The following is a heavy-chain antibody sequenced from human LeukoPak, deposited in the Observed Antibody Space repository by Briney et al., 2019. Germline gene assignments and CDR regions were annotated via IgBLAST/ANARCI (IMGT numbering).Heavy chain of an antibody. J-gene: IGHJ4*02. CDR3: ARDSPGYLAYDS. CDR1: GFTFSTYW. D-gene: IGHD1-1*01. Sequence: GGSLRLSCAASGFTFSTYWMTWVRQAPGKGPEWVANIKEDGSATYYVDSVKGRFTISRENAKKSLYLHRMSQRAEHTAVYYCARDSPGYLAYDSWGQGTLVTVSS. CDR2: IKEDGSAT. V-gene: IGHV3-7*04.